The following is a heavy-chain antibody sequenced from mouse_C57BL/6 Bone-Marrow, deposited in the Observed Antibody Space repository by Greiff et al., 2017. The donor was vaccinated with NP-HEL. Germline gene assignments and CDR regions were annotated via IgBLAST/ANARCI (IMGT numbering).Heavy chain of an antibody. D-gene: IGHD2-2*01. CDR1: EYEFPSHD. Sequence: EVKLQESGGGLVQPGESLKLSCESNEYEFPSHDMSWVRKTPEKRLELVAAINSDGGSTYYPDSMERRFIISRDNTKKTLYLQMSSLRSEDTALYYCARGGLHYAMDYWGQGTSVTVSS. CDR3: ARGGLHYAMDY. J-gene: IGHJ4*01. V-gene: IGHV5-2*01. CDR2: INSDGGST.